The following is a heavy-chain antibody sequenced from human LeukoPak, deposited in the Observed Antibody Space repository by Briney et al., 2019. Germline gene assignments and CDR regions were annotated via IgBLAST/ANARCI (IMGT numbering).Heavy chain of an antibody. J-gene: IGHJ5*02. Sequence: SETLSLTCTVSGGSISSGYYYWGWIRQPPGKGLEWIGRIYYSGSPYYNPSLKSRVTISVDTSKNQFSLKLSSVTAADTAVYYCARHKRRSEYSSSWYAWGQGTLVTVSS. D-gene: IGHD6-13*01. CDR3: ARHKRRSEYSSSWYA. CDR2: IYYSGSP. CDR1: GGSISSGYYY. V-gene: IGHV4-39*01.